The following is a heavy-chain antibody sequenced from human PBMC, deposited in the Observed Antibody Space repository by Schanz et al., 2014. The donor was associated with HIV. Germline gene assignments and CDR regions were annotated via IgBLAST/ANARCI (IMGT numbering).Heavy chain of an antibody. CDR2: IIPVFGKA. CDR3: ASPARGSHKVYYYGLDV. V-gene: IGHV1-69*01. J-gene: IGHJ6*02. D-gene: IGHD3-16*01. CDR1: GYTFTSYD. Sequence: QVYLAQSGAEVKKPGASVKVSCKASGYTFTSYDINWVRQAPGQGLEWMGGIIPVFGKANYAQKFEDRITITADESTSTAYMELSSLRSEDTAVYYCASPARGSHKVYYYGLDVWGQGTTVTVSS.